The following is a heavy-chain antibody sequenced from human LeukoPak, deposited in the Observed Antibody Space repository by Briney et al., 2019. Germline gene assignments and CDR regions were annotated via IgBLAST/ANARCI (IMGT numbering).Heavy chain of an antibody. Sequence: PGRSLRLSCAASGFTFSSYGMHWVRQAPGKGLEWVAVISYDGSNKYYADSVKGRFTISRDNAKQSLYLQMNSLKVEDTAIYFCARENSGIAATDIIDYWGQGTLVTVSS. V-gene: IGHV3-30*03. CDR2: ISYDGSNK. CDR1: GFTFSSYG. J-gene: IGHJ4*02. CDR3: ARENSGIAATDIIDY. D-gene: IGHD6-13*01.